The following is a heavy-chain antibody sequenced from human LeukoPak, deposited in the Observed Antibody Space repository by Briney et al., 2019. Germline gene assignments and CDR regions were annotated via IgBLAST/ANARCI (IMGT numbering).Heavy chain of an antibody. CDR3: ARSYYYDSSGYPY. D-gene: IGHD3-22*01. Sequence: SETLSLTCTVSGGSISSSSYYWGWIRQPPGKGLEWIGSIYYSGSTYYNPSLKSRVTISVDTPKNQFSLKLSSVTAADTAVYYCARSYYYDSSGYPYWGQGTLVTVSS. CDR1: GGSISSSSYY. V-gene: IGHV4-39*01. CDR2: IYYSGST. J-gene: IGHJ4*02.